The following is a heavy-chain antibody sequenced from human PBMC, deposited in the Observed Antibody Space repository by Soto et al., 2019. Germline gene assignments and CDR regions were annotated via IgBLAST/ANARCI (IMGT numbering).Heavy chain of an antibody. CDR2: INPNSGGT. J-gene: IGHJ2*01. CDR3: AREFHSGYYYTARRHYWYFDL. CDR1: GYTFTGYY. Sequence: QVQLVQSGAEVKKPGASVKVSCKASGYTFTGYYMHWVRQAPGQGLEWMGWINPNSGGTNYAQKFQGWVTMTRDTSISTAYMELSRLRSDDTAVYYCAREFHSGYYYTARRHYWYFDLWGRGTLVTVSS. D-gene: IGHD3-22*01. V-gene: IGHV1-2*04.